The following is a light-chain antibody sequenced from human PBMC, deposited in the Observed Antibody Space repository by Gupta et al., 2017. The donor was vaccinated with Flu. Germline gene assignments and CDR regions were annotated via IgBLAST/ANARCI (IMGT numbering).Light chain of an antibody. V-gene: IGKV3-15*01. J-gene: IGKJ1*01. CDR3: QQYNKWPPWT. CDR2: DAS. Sequence: EIVMTQSPATLSLSPGDRATLFCRASQSVNNGLAWYQQKPGQAPRLLIYDASTRATGIFARFSGSGSGTEFTLTISSLQSEDFAVYYCQQYNKWPPWTFGHGTKVEV. CDR1: QSVNNG.